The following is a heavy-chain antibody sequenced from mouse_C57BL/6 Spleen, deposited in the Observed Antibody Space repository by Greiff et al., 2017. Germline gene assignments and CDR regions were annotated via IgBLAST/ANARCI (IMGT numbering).Heavy chain of an antibody. J-gene: IGHJ2*01. Sequence: EVQGVESGEGLVKPGGSLKLSCAASGFTFSSYAMSWVRQTPEKRLEWVAYISSGGDYIYYADTVKGRFTISRDNARNTLYLQMSSLKSEDTAMYYCTREGNPYVYFDYWGQGTTLTVSS. D-gene: IGHD1-1*01. CDR3: TREGNPYVYFDY. CDR2: ISSGGDYI. V-gene: IGHV5-9-1*02. CDR1: GFTFSSYA.